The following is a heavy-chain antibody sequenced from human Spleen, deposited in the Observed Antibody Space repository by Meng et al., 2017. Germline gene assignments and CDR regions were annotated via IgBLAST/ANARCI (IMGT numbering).Heavy chain of an antibody. Sequence: GESLKISCAASGFTFSDYSMNWVRQAPGKGLEWVSSISSGSSYIYYADSVKGRFTISRDNAKNSLYLHMNSLRVEDTGLYYRARDYGGNSGCYWGQGTLVTVSS. V-gene: IGHV3-21*03. J-gene: IGHJ4*02. CDR2: ISSGSSYI. CDR1: GFTFSDYS. D-gene: IGHD4-23*01. CDR3: ARDYGGNSGCY.